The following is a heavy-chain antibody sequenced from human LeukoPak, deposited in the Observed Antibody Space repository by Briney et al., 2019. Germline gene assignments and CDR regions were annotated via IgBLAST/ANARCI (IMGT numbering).Heavy chain of an antibody. CDR2: IYTGGTT. Sequence: SETLSLTCTVSGGSITNYYWSWNRQPAGKGLEWIGRIYTGGTTNYSPSLKSRVTMSVDTSKNQFSLNLTSVTAADTAVYYCARGICSGGTCYSPGAFDFWGQGTMVTVSS. J-gene: IGHJ3*01. CDR1: GGSITNYY. CDR3: ARGICSGGTCYSPGAFDF. D-gene: IGHD2-15*01. V-gene: IGHV4-4*07.